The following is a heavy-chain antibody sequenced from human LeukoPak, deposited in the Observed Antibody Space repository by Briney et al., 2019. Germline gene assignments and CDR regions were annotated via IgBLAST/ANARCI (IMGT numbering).Heavy chain of an antibody. CDR2: ISDSGGRT. J-gene: IGHJ4*02. CDR3: AKRGVVIRVILVGFHKEAYYFDS. V-gene: IGHV3-23*01. CDR1: GITLSNYG. Sequence: GGSLRLSCAVSGITLSNYGMSWVRQAPGKGLEWVAGISDSGGRTNYADSVNGRFTISRDNTKNTLYLQMNSLRAEDTAVYFCAKRGVVIRVILVGFHKEAYYFDSWGQGALVTVSS. D-gene: IGHD3-22*01.